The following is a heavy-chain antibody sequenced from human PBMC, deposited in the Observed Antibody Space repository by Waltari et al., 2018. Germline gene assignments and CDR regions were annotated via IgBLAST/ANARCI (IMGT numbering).Heavy chain of an antibody. V-gene: IGHV4-30-4*08. D-gene: IGHD2-2*01. CDR3: AGTRLVVVPAAPSYYYMDV. CDR1: GGSISSGDYY. Sequence: QVQLQESGPGLVKPSQTLSLTCTVSGGSISSGDYYWSWIRQPPGQGLEWIGYIYYSGSTYYNPSLKSRVTISVDTSKNQFSLKLSSVTAADTAVYYCAGTRLVVVPAAPSYYYMDVWGKGTTVTISS. CDR2: IYYSGST. J-gene: IGHJ6*03.